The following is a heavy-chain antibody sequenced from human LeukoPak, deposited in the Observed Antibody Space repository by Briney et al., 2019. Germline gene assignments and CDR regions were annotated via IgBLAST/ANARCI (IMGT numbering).Heavy chain of an antibody. V-gene: IGHV1-18*01. CDR3: ARDTYYYDSSGYPQS. CDR2: ISAYNGNT. D-gene: IGHD3-22*01. CDR1: GYTFTSYG. Sequence: ASVKVSCEASGYTFTSYGISWVRQAPGQGLEWMGWISAYNGNTNYAQKLQGRVTMTTDTSTSTAYMELRSLRSDDTAVYYCARDTYYYDSSGYPQSWGQGTLVTVSS. J-gene: IGHJ4*02.